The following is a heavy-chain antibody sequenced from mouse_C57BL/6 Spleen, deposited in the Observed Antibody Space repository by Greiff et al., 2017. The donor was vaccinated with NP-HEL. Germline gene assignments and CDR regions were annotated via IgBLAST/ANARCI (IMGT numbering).Heavy chain of an antibody. CDR3: ARDQTGNAMDY. V-gene: IGHV1-82*01. J-gene: IGHJ4*01. CDR2: IYPGDGDP. Sequence: QVQLQQSGPELVKPGASVKISCKASGYAFSSSWMNWVKQRPGKGLEWIGRIYPGDGDPNYNGTFKGEATLTAAKSSRPAYMQLSSLTSEDSAVYCCARDQTGNAMDYWGQGTSVTVSS. D-gene: IGHD4-1*01. CDR1: GYAFSSSW.